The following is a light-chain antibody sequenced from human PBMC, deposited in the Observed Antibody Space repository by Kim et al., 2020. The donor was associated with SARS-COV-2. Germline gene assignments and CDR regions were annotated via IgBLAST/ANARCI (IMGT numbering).Light chain of an antibody. Sequence: DIQMTQSPSTLSASVGDRVTITCRASQSISSWLAWYQQKPGKAPKLLIYKASSLESGVPSRFSGSGSGTEFTLTISSLQPDDFATYYGQQYNALWTFGQGTKVDIK. CDR1: QSISSW. CDR3: QQYNALWT. V-gene: IGKV1-5*03. CDR2: KAS. J-gene: IGKJ1*01.